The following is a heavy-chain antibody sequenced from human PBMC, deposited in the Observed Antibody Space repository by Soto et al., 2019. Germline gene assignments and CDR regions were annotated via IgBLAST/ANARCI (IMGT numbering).Heavy chain of an antibody. V-gene: IGHV3-7*01. CDR2: IKQDGSEK. CDR1: GFTFSSYW. J-gene: IGHJ6*02. D-gene: IGHD3-9*01. CDR3: ARDTGDGYFDWFISPPPYGMGV. Sequence: GGSLRLSCAASGFTFSSYWLSWVRQAPGKGLEWVANIKQDGSEKYYVDSVKGRFTISRDNAKNSLYLQMNSLRAEDTAVYYWARDTGDGYFDWFISPPPYGMGVWGPGTTVTVS.